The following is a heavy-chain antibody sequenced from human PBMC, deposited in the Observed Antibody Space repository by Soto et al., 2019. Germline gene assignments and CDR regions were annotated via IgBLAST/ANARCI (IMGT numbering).Heavy chain of an antibody. Sequence: QVQLVQSGAEVKEPGSAVKVSCKAPADSFSSYGISWVRQAPGQGLEWMGGIIPIFGTTNYAEKVQGSVTITADESTNTAYMELSSLRAEDTALYYCARVFPDGWVEPGVVRGYLDTWGRGTLVTVSS. J-gene: IGHJ4*02. CDR2: IIPIFGTT. CDR3: ARVFPDGWVEPGVVRGYLDT. V-gene: IGHV1-69*01. CDR1: ADSFSSYG. D-gene: IGHD3-3*01.